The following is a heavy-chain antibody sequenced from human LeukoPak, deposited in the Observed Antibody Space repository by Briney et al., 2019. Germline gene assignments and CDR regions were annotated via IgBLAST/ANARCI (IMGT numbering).Heavy chain of an antibody. D-gene: IGHD4-17*01. V-gene: IGHV1-69*06. CDR3: ASARANYGETTNFDY. CDR2: ILPIFDTA. Sequence: ASVKLFCKASGGTFSSYANSWAREAPGQGLEWMGGILPIFDTAHYAQKFQGRVTITADKATSTAYMELSSLRTEDTAVYYCASARANYGETTNFDYCGQGTLGTVSS. J-gene: IGHJ4*02. CDR1: GGTFSSYA.